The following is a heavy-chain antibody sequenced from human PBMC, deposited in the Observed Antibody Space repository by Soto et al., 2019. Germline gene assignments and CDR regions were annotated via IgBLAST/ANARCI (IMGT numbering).Heavy chain of an antibody. CDR3: ARVPFYDSSGRPYYFDY. V-gene: IGHV4-30-4*01. Sequence: QVQLQESGPGLVKPSQTLSLTCNVSGGSISSGDYYWSWIRQPPGKGLECIGYIYYSGSTYYNPSLKSRVSISVDTSKNQFSLKLSSVTAADTAVYYCARVPFYDSSGRPYYFDYWGQGTLVTVSS. D-gene: IGHD3-22*01. CDR1: GGSISSGDYY. CDR2: IYYSGST. J-gene: IGHJ4*02.